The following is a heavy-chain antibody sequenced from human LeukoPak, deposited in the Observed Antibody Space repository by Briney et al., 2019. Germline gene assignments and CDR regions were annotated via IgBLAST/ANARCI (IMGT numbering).Heavy chain of an antibody. V-gene: IGHV3-48*01. CDR3: AGGQWFGDLLFG. J-gene: IGHJ4*02. CDR1: GFTFSSYM. Sequence: PGGSLRLSCAASGFTFSSYMMNWVRQAPGKGLEWVSYISSSSGTMYYTDSVKGRFTISRDNAKNSLYLQMNSLRAEDTAEYYCAGGQWFGDLLFGWGQGTLVTVSS. CDR2: ISSSSGTM. D-gene: IGHD3-10*01.